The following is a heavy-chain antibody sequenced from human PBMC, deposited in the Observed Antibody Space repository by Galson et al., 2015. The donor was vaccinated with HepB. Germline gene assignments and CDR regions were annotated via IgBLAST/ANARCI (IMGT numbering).Heavy chain of an antibody. CDR2: IVAGRGNT. Sequence: SVKVSCKASGFTFSSSTMQWVRQARGQRLEWIGSIVAGRGNTNYAQKFQERVTITRDMSTSTAYMELSSLRSEDTAVYYCAADSYYDFWSTKGDYYGMDVWGQGTTVTVSS. V-gene: IGHV1-58*02. D-gene: IGHD3-3*01. J-gene: IGHJ6*02. CDR1: GFTFSSST. CDR3: AADSYYDFWSTKGDYYGMDV.